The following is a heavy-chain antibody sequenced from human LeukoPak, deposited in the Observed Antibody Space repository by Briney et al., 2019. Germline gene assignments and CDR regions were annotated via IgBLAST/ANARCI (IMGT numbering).Heavy chain of an antibody. CDR1: GFTFTTYD. Sequence: GGSLRLSCSASGFTFTTYDMTWVRQAPGKGLEWVAYIRSSSSTIYYADSVKGRFTISTDNANNSVHLQMNSLRAEDTAVYYCARSLRNAFDIWGQGTMVTVSS. CDR3: ARSLRNAFDI. J-gene: IGHJ3*02. CDR2: IRSSSSTI. D-gene: IGHD3-3*01. V-gene: IGHV3-48*01.